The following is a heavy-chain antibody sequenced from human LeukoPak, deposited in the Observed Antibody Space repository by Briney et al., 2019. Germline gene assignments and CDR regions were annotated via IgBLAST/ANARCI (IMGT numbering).Heavy chain of an antibody. CDR3: ARDLYSSSPYYYYYGMDV. D-gene: IGHD6-6*01. V-gene: IGHV3-7*01. Sequence: GGSLRLSSAASGFTFSSYWMSWVRQAPGKGLEWVANIKQDGSEKYYVDSVKGRFTISRDNAKNSLYLQMNSLRAEDTAVYYCARDLYSSSPYYYYYGMDVWGQGTTVTVSS. J-gene: IGHJ6*02. CDR2: IKQDGSEK. CDR1: GFTFSSYW.